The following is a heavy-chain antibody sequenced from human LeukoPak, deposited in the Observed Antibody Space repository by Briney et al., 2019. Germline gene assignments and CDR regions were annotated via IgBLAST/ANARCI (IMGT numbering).Heavy chain of an antibody. J-gene: IGHJ4*02. V-gene: IGHV3-9*01. CDR2: ICWNGGRI. CDR1: GFTFDGYA. Sequence: PGRSLRLSCAAAGFTFDGYAMHWVRQAPGKGLEWVSGICWNGGRIAYADSVKGRFTISRDNAKNSLYLQMNSLSAEDSAFYYCAKGNIDRLTSESGTSADFWGQGTRVTVSS. CDR3: AKGNIDRLTSESGTSADF. D-gene: IGHD4-23*01.